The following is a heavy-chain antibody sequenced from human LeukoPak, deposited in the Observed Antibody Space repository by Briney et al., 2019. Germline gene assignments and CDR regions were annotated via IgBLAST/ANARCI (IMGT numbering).Heavy chain of an antibody. CDR3: ARELETSGFDP. CDR1: GFTFSSYW. CDR2: IKQDGSEK. V-gene: IGHV3-7*01. D-gene: IGHD6-19*01. J-gene: IGHJ5*02. Sequence: GGSLRLSCAASGFTFSSYWMSWVRQAPGKGLEWVANIKQDGSEKYYVDSVKGRFTISRDNARNSLYLQMDSLRAEDTAVYYCARELETSGFDPWGQGTLVTVSS.